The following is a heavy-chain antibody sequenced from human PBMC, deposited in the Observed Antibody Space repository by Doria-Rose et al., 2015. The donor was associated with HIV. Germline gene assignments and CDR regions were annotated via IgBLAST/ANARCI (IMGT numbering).Heavy chain of an antibody. Sequence: QWGPVLVKPTETLTLTCTVSGVSLSSPGMGVSWIRQPPGKALEWLATVFSDDERSYETSLKSRLTISRGTSKAQVVLTMTDMDPVATATYYCARIKSSRWYHKYYFDFWGQGTLVIVSA. J-gene: IGHJ4*02. V-gene: IGHV2-26*01. D-gene: IGHD6-13*01. CDR2: VFSDDER. CDR1: GVSLSSPGMG. CDR3: ARIKSSRWYHKYYFDF.